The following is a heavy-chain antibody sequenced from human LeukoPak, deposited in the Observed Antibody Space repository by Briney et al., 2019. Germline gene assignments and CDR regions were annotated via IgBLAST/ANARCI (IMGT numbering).Heavy chain of an antibody. CDR3: ARALETSYDFWSGYYTSWAYYYYGMDV. CDR1: GFTFSSYA. D-gene: IGHD3-3*01. V-gene: IGHV3-23*01. Sequence: GGSLRLSCAASGFTFSSYAMSWVRQAPGKGLEWVSAISGSGGSTYYADSVKGRFTISRDNSKNTLYLQMNSLRAEDTAVYYCARALETSYDFWSGYYTSWAYYYYGMDVWGQGTTVTVSS. CDR2: ISGSGGST. J-gene: IGHJ6*02.